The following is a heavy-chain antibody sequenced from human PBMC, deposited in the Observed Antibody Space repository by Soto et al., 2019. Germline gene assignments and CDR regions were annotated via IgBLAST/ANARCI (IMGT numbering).Heavy chain of an antibody. CDR1: GYTFSSYG. J-gene: IGHJ6*02. V-gene: IGHV1-18*01. CDR3: ARDDFVVRGVYYYYGMEV. Sequence: QAQLVQSGAEVKKPGASVKVSCKASGYTFSSYGITWVRQAPGQGLEWMAWISGYNGNTNYAQNLQGRVTMTTDTSTNTAYMELRSLRSDDTAVYYCARDDFVVRGVYYYYGMEVWGQGTTVTVSS. D-gene: IGHD3-10*01. CDR2: ISGYNGNT.